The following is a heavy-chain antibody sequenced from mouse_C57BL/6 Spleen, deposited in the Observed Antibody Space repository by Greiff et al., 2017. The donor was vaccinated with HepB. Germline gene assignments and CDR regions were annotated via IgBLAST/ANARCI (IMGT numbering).Heavy chain of an antibody. CDR2: IRNKANNHAT. CDR3: TRVPYYSNRPFAY. CDR1: GFTFSDAW. Sequence: EVKLMESGGGLVQPGGSMKLSCAASGFTFSDAWMDWVRQSPEKGLEWVAEIRNKANNHATYYAESVKGRFTISRDDSKSSVYLQMNSLRAEDTGIYYCTRVPYYSNRPFAYWGQGTLVTVSA. J-gene: IGHJ3*01. D-gene: IGHD2-5*01. V-gene: IGHV6-6*01.